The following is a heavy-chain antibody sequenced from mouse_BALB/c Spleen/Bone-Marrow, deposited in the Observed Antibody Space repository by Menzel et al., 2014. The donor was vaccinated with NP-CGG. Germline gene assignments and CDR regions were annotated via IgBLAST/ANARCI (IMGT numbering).Heavy chain of an antibody. V-gene: IGHV1-22*01. CDR3: ARAGWYDY. CDR2: FNPNNGGT. D-gene: IGHD1-1*02. J-gene: IGHJ2*01. CDR1: GYSFXDYT. Sequence: EVQLQQSGPELVKPGSSVKMSCKTSGYSFXDYTIHWVKQSHGKSLEWIGNFNPNNGGTNYNQKFKDKATLTVGKSSRTAYMEFRSLTFEDSAVYYCARAGWYDYWGQGTTLTVSS.